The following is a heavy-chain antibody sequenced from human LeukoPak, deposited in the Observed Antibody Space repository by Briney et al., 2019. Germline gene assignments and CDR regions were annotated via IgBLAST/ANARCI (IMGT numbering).Heavy chain of an antibody. V-gene: IGHV3-30*13. J-gene: IGHJ6*02. CDR2: MSYDGSNK. CDR1: GFTFSSYW. D-gene: IGHD2-15*01. Sequence: GGSLRLSCTVSGFTFSSYWMSWVRQAPGKGLEWVALMSYDGSNKYYADSVKGRFTISRDNSKNRLYLQMHSLRAEDTAVYYCARDLGYCSGGGCYAMDVWGQGTTVTVSS. CDR3: ARDLGYCSGGGCYAMDV.